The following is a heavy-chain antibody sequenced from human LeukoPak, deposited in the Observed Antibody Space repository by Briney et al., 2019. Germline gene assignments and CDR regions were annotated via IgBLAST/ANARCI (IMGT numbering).Heavy chain of an antibody. V-gene: IGHV4-34*12. CDR2: IIPSGST. CDR1: GGSFSDYY. J-gene: IGHJ4*02. CDR3: ARRVGDYVWGSYRSPFDY. D-gene: IGHD3-16*02. Sequence: KPSETLSLTCAVYGGSFSDYYWSWIRQPPGKGLEWIGEIIPSGSTNYNPSLKSRVTISVDTSKNQFSLKLSSVTAADTAVYYCARRVGDYVWGSYRSPFDYWGQGTLVIVSS.